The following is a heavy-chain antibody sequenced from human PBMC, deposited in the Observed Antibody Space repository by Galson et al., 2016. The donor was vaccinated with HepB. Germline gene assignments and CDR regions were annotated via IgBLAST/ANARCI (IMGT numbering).Heavy chain of an antibody. CDR3: ASGSSNSCYPSCYFEH. Sequence: SLRLSCAASGFTVSSHYMTWVRQAPGKGLEWVSLIYTGGDTYYADSVKGRFTISRDNSKNTLYPQMNSLRGEDTAVYHCASGSSNSCYPSCYFEHWGQGILVTVSS. V-gene: IGHV3-53*01. CDR1: GFTVSSHY. J-gene: IGHJ4*02. CDR2: IYTGGDT. D-gene: IGHD2-2*01.